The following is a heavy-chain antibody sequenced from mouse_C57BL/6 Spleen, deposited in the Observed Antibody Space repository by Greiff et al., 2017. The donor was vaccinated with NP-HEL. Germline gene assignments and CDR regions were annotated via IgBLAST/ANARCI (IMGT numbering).Heavy chain of an antibody. CDR3: TRPTTVVSYYFDY. Sequence: VQLQQPGAELVKPGASVKLSCKASGYTFTSYWMHWVKQRPGQGLEWIGMIHPNSGSTNYNEKFKSKATLTVDKSSSTAYMQLSSLTSEDSAVYYCTRPTTVVSYYFDYWGQGTTLTVSS. V-gene: IGHV1-64*01. D-gene: IGHD1-1*01. J-gene: IGHJ2*01. CDR1: GYTFTSYW. CDR2: IHPNSGST.